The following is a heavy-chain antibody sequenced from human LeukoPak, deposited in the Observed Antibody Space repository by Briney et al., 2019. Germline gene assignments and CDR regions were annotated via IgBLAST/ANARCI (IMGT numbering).Heavy chain of an antibody. Sequence: PGGSLRLSCAASGFTFNNYNMNWVRQAPGKGLESVSSISSISSSYIYYADSVKGRFTISRDNARNSLYLQMNSLRAEDTAVYYCAREHSGYDFPGRDYYYMDVWGKGTTVTISS. CDR2: ISSISSSYI. D-gene: IGHD5-12*01. V-gene: IGHV3-21*01. CDR3: AREHSGYDFPGRDYYYMDV. J-gene: IGHJ6*03. CDR1: GFTFNNYN.